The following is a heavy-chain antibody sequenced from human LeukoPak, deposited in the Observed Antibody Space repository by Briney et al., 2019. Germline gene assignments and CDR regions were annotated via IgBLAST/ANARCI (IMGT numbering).Heavy chain of an antibody. V-gene: IGHV6-1*01. CDR2: TYYRSKWYN. J-gene: IGHJ4*02. D-gene: IGHD3-22*01. CDR3: ARDLHSYYYDSSGIDY. Sequence: SQTLSLTCAISGDSVSSNSAAWNWIRQSPSRGLEWLGRTYYRSKWYNDYAVSVKSRITINPDTSRNQFSLQLNSVTPEDTAVYCCARDLHSYYYDSSGIDYWGQGTLVTVSS. CDR1: GDSVSSNSAA.